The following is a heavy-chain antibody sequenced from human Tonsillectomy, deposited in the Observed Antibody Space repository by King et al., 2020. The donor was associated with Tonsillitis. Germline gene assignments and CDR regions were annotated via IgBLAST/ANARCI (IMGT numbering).Heavy chain of an antibody. CDR3: ARGSRGGWSPFDY. V-gene: IGHV4-59*01. D-gene: IGHD6-19*01. Sequence: QLQESGPGLVKTSETLSLTCTVSGGSIRGSYWSWIRQSPGKGLEWIGYIYDDGGTNYNPSLKSRLVISVDTSKNQFSLNLSSVTAADTAVYYCARGSRGGWSPFDYWGQGTLVTVSS. CDR1: GGSIRGSY. J-gene: IGHJ4*02. CDR2: IYDDGGT.